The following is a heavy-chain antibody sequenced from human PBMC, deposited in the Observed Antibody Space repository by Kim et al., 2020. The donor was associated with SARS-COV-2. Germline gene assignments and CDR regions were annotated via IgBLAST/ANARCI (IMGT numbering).Heavy chain of an antibody. CDR2: IYPGDSDT. CDR3: ARGQSGGWYLGDDDY. V-gene: IGHV5-51*01. Sequence: GESLKISCKGSGYSFTSYWIGWVRQMPGKGLEWMGIIYPGDSDTRYSPSFQGQVTISADKSISTAYLQWSSLKTSDTAMYYCARGQSGGWYLGDDDYWGQGTLVTVSS. J-gene: IGHJ4*02. D-gene: IGHD6-19*01. CDR1: GYSFTSYW.